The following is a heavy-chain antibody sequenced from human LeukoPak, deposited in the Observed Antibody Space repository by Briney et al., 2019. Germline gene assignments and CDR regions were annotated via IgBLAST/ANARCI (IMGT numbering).Heavy chain of an antibody. CDR1: GFTFSSYW. Sequence: GGSLRLSCAASGFTFSSYWMTWVRQAPGKGLEWVANIREERGQEYYVDSVKGRFTISKNSAKNSLYLQMNTLRVEDTAMYYCASLDTAKQPLANHWGQGTLVTVSS. D-gene: IGHD5-18*01. J-gene: IGHJ5*02. CDR2: IREERGQE. V-gene: IGHV3-7*03. CDR3: ASLDTAKQPLANH.